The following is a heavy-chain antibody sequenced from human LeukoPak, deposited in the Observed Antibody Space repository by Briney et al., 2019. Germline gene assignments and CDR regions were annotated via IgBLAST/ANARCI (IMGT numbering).Heavy chain of an antibody. V-gene: IGHV3-9*01. Sequence: PGGSLRLSCAASGFTFDDYAMHWVRQAPGKGLEWVSGISWNSGSIGYADSVKGRFTISRDNAKNSLYLQMNSLRAEDTALYYCAKDLKPAYYYDSSGYSFQHWGQGTLVTVSS. CDR1: GFTFDDYA. CDR3: AKDLKPAYYYDSSGYSFQH. CDR2: ISWNSGSI. D-gene: IGHD3-22*01. J-gene: IGHJ1*01.